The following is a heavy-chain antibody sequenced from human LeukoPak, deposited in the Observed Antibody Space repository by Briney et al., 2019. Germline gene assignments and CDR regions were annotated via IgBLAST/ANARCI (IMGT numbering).Heavy chain of an antibody. V-gene: IGHV1-46*01. Sequence: ASVKDSCKASGYTFTSYYMHWGRQAPGQGLEWMGIINPSGGSTSYAQKFQGRVTMTRETSTSKVYMELSSLRSEDTAVYYCARSVLAGIVGARIDYWGQGTLVTVSS. CDR3: ARSVLAGIVGARIDY. J-gene: IGHJ4*02. CDR1: GYTFTSYY. CDR2: INPSGGST. D-gene: IGHD1-26*01.